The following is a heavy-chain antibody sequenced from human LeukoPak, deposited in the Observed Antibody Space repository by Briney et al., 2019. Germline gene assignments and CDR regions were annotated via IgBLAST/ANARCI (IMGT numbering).Heavy chain of an antibody. CDR2: INHSGST. Sequence: SETLSLTCAVYGGSFSGYYWSWIRQPPGKGLVWIGEINHSGSTNYNPSLKSRVTISVDTSKDQFSLKLSSVTAADTAVYYCARGYCSSTSCYYIDYWGQGTLVTVSS. CDR3: ARGYCSSTSCYYIDY. J-gene: IGHJ4*02. CDR1: GGSFSGYY. V-gene: IGHV4-34*01. D-gene: IGHD2-2*01.